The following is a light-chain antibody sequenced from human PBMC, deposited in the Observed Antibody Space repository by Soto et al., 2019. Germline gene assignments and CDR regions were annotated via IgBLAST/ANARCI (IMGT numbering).Light chain of an antibody. CDR3: SSYAGSSNV. CDR1: ISNIGSNP. J-gene: IGLJ1*01. Sequence: QSVLTQPPSASGTPGQRVTISCSGSISNIGSNPVYWHQQLPGTAPKLLIFRNNQRPSGAPDRFSDSKSGTSASLAISGLRSEDEADYYCSSYAGSSNVFGTGTKVTVL. V-gene: IGLV1-47*01. CDR2: RNN.